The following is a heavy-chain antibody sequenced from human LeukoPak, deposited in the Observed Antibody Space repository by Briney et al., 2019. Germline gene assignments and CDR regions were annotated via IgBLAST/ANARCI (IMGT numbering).Heavy chain of an antibody. J-gene: IGHJ5*02. CDR1: GFTFSSYA. Sequence: GGSLRLSCAASGFTFSSYAMSWVRQAPGKGLEGVSAISGSGGSTYYADSVKGRFTISRDNSKNTLYLQMNSLRAEDTAVYYCAKSRAMVRGENWFDPWGQGTLVTVSS. D-gene: IGHD3-10*01. CDR3: AKSRAMVRGENWFDP. CDR2: ISGSGGST. V-gene: IGHV3-23*01.